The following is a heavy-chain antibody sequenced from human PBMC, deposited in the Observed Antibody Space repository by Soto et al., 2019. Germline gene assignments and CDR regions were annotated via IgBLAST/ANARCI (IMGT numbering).Heavy chain of an antibody. CDR2: INGDGSST. J-gene: IGHJ6*02. Sequence: EVQLVESGGGLVQPGGSLRLSCAASGFTFSTYWMHWVRQAPGKGLVWVSRINGDGSSTSYADSVKGRFTISRDNAKNTRYLQMNSLSAEDTAVYYCARGYCSGGSCSPGGMDVWGQGTTVTVSS. CDR1: GFTFSTYW. D-gene: IGHD2-15*01. V-gene: IGHV3-74*01. CDR3: ARGYCSGGSCSPGGMDV.